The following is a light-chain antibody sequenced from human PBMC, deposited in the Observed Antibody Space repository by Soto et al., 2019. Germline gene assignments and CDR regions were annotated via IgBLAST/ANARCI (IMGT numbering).Light chain of an antibody. V-gene: IGLV1-44*01. CDR2: ANN. CDR1: SSNIGSNT. Sequence: QSVLTQPPSASGTPGQRVTISCSGSSSNIGSNTVNWYQQLPGTAPKLLIHANNQRPSGVPDRFSGSKSGTSASLAISWLQSEEADYYGAAWDDSLNGYVFGTGTKLTVL. CDR3: AAWDDSLNGYV. J-gene: IGLJ1*01.